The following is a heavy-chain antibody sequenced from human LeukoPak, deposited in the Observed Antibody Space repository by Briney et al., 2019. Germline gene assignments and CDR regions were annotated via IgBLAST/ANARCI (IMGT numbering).Heavy chain of an antibody. CDR1: GFTFSSYW. Sequence: GGSLRLSCAASGFTFSSYWMSWVRQAPGKGLEWVANIKQDGSERYYVDSVKGRFTISRDNSKNTLYLQMNSLRAEDTAVYYCAKAFSWYSYSDYWGQGTLVTVSS. V-gene: IGHV3-7*03. CDR2: IKQDGSER. J-gene: IGHJ4*02. CDR3: AKAFSWYSYSDY. D-gene: IGHD5-18*01.